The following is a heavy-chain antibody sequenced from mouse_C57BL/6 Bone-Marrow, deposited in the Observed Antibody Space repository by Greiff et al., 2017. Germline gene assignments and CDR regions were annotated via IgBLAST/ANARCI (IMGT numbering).Heavy chain of an antibody. CDR1: GFNIKDDY. CDR2: IDPENGDT. CDR3: TRWLLHYFDY. J-gene: IGHJ2*01. V-gene: IGHV14-4*01. Sequence: EVQLQQSGAELVRPGASVKLSCTASGFNIKDDYMHWVKQRPEQGLEWIGWIDPENGDTEYASKFQGKATITADTSSNTAYLQLSSLTSEDTAVYYCTRWLLHYFDYWGQGTTLTVSS. D-gene: IGHD2-3*01.